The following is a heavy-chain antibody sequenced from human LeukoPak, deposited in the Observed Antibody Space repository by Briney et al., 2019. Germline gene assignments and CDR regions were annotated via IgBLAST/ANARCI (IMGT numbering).Heavy chain of an antibody. CDR2: ISQDGDNT. CDR3: ARNAIRGVAPSIGDVSVSAFDI. J-gene: IGHJ3*02. Sequence: GGSLRLACAASGFTLSSQWMSWVRQAPGKGLELVAVISQDGDNTKSVESVRGRFTLYRDNLKNPRYQQTKSRRGEDIVLYECARNAIRGVAPSIGDVSVSAFDIWGQETMDTVSS. V-gene: IGHV3-7*01. CDR1: GFTLSSQW. D-gene: IGHD3-3*01.